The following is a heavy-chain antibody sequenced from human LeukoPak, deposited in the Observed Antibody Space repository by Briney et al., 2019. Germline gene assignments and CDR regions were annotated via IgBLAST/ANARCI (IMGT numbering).Heavy chain of an antibody. Sequence: PSQTLSLTCTISGGSISSGSYYWSWIRQPAGKGLEWIGRIYTSGSTNSNPSLKSRVTISVDTSKNQFSLKLSSVTAADTAVYYCARDLSGWNPASYYYYMDVWGKGTTVTVSS. CDR2: IYTSGST. J-gene: IGHJ6*03. CDR3: ARDLSGWNPASYYYYMDV. D-gene: IGHD6-19*01. V-gene: IGHV4-61*02. CDR1: GGSISSGSYY.